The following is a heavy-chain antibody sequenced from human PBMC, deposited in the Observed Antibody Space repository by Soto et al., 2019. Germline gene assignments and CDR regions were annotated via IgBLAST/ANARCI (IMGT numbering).Heavy chain of an antibody. CDR2: ISSSSSYI. CDR1: GFTFSSYS. Sequence: PGGSLRLSCAASGFTFSSYSMNWVRQAPGKGLEWVSSISSSSSYIYYADSVKGRFTISRDNAKNSLYLQMNSLRAEDTAVYYCARDGYCSGGSCYPPPVDYWGQATLVTVAS. D-gene: IGHD2-15*01. CDR3: ARDGYCSGGSCYPPPVDY. J-gene: IGHJ4*02. V-gene: IGHV3-21*01.